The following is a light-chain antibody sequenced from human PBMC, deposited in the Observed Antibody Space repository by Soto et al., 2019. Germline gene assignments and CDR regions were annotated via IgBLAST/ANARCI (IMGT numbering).Light chain of an antibody. CDR2: GAS. J-gene: IGKJ2*03. Sequence: EIVLTQSPGTLSLSPGEGATLSCRASQSVSSSNLAWYQHKPGQAPRLVMYGASSRATGIPDRFSGSGSGTDFTLTISRLKPEDFAIYYCQQYGSSPVSFGQGTKLEIK. CDR1: QSVSSSN. CDR3: QQYGSSPVS. V-gene: IGKV3-20*01.